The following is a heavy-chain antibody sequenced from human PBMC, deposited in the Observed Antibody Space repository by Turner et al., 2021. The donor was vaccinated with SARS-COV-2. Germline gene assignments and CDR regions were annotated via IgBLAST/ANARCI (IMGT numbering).Heavy chain of an antibody. D-gene: IGHD1-7*01. V-gene: IGHV3-23*01. CDR1: GFTFSSYA. Sequence: EVQLFASVGGLVQPGGSLRLSFAASGFTFSSYAMRWVRQAPGKGLEWVSAISGSGGSTYYADSVKGRFTISRDTSKNTLYLQMNSLRAEDTAVYYCAKNYGFYWYFDLWGRGTLVTVSS. J-gene: IGHJ2*01. CDR3: AKNYGFYWYFDL. CDR2: ISGSGGST.